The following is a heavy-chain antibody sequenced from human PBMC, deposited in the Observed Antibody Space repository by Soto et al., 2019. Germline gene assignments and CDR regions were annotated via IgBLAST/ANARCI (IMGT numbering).Heavy chain of an antibody. J-gene: IGHJ6*02. CDR3: ARHPHGDYDAMYA. V-gene: IGHV5-51*01. CDR1: GYSFTNYW. CDR2: IYPGDSDT. D-gene: IGHD4-17*01. Sequence: GESLKISCKASGYSFTNYWIGWVRQMPGKGLEWMGIIYPGDSDTRYSPSFQGQVTISADWSISTAYLQWGSLRASDTAMYYCARHPHGDYDAMYAWGQGNTVTVSS.